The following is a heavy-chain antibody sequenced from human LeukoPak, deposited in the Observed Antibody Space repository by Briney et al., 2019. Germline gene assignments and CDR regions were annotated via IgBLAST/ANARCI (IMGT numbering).Heavy chain of an antibody. D-gene: IGHD2/OR15-2a*01. CDR3: ARVPPHGLSKNYFDY. J-gene: IGHJ4*02. V-gene: IGHV3-11*01. CDR1: GFIFSDYY. Sequence: PGGSLRLSCTASGFIFSDYYMSWIRQAPGKGLEWVSYITNSGSTIYYADSVKSRFTISRDNAKTSLYLQMSSLRGEDTAVYYRARVPPHGLSKNYFDYWGQGALVTVSS. CDR2: ITNSGSTI.